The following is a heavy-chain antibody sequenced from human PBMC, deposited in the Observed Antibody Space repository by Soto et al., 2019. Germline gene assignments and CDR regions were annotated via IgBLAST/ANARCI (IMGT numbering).Heavy chain of an antibody. D-gene: IGHD1-26*01. J-gene: IGHJ3*01. CDR1: GFTFSSYS. CDR2: ISSSSSTI. V-gene: IGHV3-48*01. CDR3: ATDLNWSGS. Sequence: GGSLRLSCAASGFTFSSYSMNWVRQAPGKGLEWVSYISSSSSTIYYADSAKGRFTISRDNAKNSLYLQMNSLRAEDTAVYYCATDLNWSGSWGQGTMVTVS.